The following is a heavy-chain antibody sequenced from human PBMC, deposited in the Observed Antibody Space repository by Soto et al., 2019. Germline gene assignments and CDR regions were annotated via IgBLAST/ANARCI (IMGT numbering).Heavy chain of an antibody. CDR2: MSYDGSDT. V-gene: IGHV3-30*02. J-gene: IGHJ4*02. D-gene: IGHD3-10*02. CDR3: TIVRVADSALDH. CDR1: GFILSNNG. Sequence: GGSLRLSCVGSGFILSNNGMHWVRQTPGKGLEWVAFMSYDGSDTFYADSVKGRFTISRDNSKNTLFLHMSNLRAEDTAMYYCTIVRVADSALDHSGQRTLVTVSS.